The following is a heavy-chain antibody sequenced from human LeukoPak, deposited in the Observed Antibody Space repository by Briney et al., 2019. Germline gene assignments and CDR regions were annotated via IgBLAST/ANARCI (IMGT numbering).Heavy chain of an antibody. V-gene: IGHV4-39*07. Sequence: SETLSLTCTVSGGSISSSSYYWGWIRQPPGKGLEWIGEINHSGSTNYNPSLKSRVTISVDTSKNQFSLKLSSVTAADTAVYYCARGDIAVAGTGNWFDPWGQGTLVTVSS. D-gene: IGHD6-19*01. J-gene: IGHJ5*02. CDR1: GGSISSSSYY. CDR2: INHSGST. CDR3: ARGDIAVAGTGNWFDP.